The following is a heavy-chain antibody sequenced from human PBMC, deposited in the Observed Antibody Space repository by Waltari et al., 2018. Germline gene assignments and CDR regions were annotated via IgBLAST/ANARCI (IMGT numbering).Heavy chain of an antibody. CDR2: INYGGSA. D-gene: IGHD2-21*01. V-gene: IGHV4-34*01. J-gene: IGHJ3*01. Sequence: QVQLQQWGAGLLRPSETLSLTCAVNGGSLSGSFWSWFRQAPGKGREWIAEINYGGSANANPALESRVTISVDTAKNQSCRKMNSVTAADTGLYYCAKQLVDVCDGLGGFDVWGQGTMITVSS. CDR3: AKQLVDVCDGLGGFDV. CDR1: GGSLSGSF.